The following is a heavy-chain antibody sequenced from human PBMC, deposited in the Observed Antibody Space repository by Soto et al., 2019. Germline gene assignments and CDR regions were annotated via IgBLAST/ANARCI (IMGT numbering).Heavy chain of an antibody. V-gene: IGHV3-15*07. D-gene: IGHD1-26*01. CDR1: GFTFSNAW. J-gene: IGHJ4*02. CDR2: IKSKTDGGTT. CDR3: TTEWDSGSYSFFDY. Sequence: GGSLRLSCAASGFTFSNAWMNWVRQAPGKGLEWVGRIKSKTDGGTTDYAAPVKGRFTISRDDSKNTLYLQMNSLKTEDTAVYYCTTEWDSGSYSFFDYWGQGTLVTVSS.